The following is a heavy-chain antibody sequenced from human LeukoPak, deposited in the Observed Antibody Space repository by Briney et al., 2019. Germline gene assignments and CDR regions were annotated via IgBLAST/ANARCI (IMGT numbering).Heavy chain of an antibody. CDR3: AKPGYCTNGVCYNGGEFDY. Sequence: GGSLRLSCAASGVTFSSYAMSWVRQAPGKGLGGVSRISGNGGSTYYADSVRGRFTISRDNSKNTLYLQMNSLRAEDTAVYYCAKPGYCTNGVCYNGGEFDYWGQGTLVTVSS. V-gene: IGHV3-23*01. CDR1: GVTFSSYA. D-gene: IGHD2-8*01. CDR2: ISGNGGST. J-gene: IGHJ4*02.